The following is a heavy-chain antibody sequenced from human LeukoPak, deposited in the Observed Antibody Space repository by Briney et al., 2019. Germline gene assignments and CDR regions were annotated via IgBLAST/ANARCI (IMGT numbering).Heavy chain of an antibody. CDR1: DFSVGDNY. V-gene: IGHV3-53*01. CDR3: AKGDGDYSSFDY. Sequence: PGGSLRLSCAASDFSVGDNYMTWVRQAPGKGLQWVSLMYSVGTTFYADSVKGRFTMSRDSSKNTLYLQMNSLRAEDTAVYYCAKGDGDYSSFDYWGQGTLVTVSS. CDR2: MYSVGTT. J-gene: IGHJ4*02. D-gene: IGHD4-17*01.